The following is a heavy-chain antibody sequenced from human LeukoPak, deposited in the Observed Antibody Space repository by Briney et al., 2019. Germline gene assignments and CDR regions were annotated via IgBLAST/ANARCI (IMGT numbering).Heavy chain of an antibody. J-gene: IGHJ4*02. Sequence: GGSLRLSCAASGFTFSSYTMSWVRQAPGKGLEWVSAISDSGAGTFYAGSVKGRFTISRDNSRNTLYLQMNSLRAEDTAIYYCAKGRSGTYYFDYWGQGTLVTVSS. V-gene: IGHV3-23*01. CDR1: GFTFSSYT. CDR3: AKGRSGTYYFDY. D-gene: IGHD1-26*01. CDR2: ISDSGAGT.